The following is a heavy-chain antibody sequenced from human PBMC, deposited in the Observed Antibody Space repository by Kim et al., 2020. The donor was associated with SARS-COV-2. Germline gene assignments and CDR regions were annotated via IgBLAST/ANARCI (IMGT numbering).Heavy chain of an antibody. CDR1: GGSISSYY. CDR3: ARAGIAAADSNWFDP. Sequence: SETLSLTCTVSGGSISSYYWSWIRQPPGKGLEWIGYIYYSGSTNYNPSLKSRVTISVDTSKNQFSLKLSSVTAADTAVYYCARAGIAAADSNWFDPWGRGTLVTVSS. D-gene: IGHD6-13*01. CDR2: IYYSGST. V-gene: IGHV4-59*01. J-gene: IGHJ5*02.